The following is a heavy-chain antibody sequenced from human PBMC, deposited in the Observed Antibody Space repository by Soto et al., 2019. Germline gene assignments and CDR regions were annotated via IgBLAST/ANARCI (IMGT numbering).Heavy chain of an antibody. Sequence: GGSLRLSCAASGFTFSNAWMSWVRQAPGKGLEWVGRIKSKTDGGTTDYAAPVKGRFTISRDDSKNTLYLQMNSLKTEDTAVYYCTRHYDYVWGSYSYWGQGTLVTVSS. J-gene: IGHJ4*02. CDR3: TRHYDYVWGSYSY. CDR1: GFTFSNAW. D-gene: IGHD3-16*01. CDR2: IKSKTDGGTT. V-gene: IGHV3-15*01.